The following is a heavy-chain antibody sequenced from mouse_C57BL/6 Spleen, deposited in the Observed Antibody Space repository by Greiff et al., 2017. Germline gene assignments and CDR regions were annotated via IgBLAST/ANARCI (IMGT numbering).Heavy chain of an antibody. CDR3: ALYYGSPAY. D-gene: IGHD1-1*01. CDR2: IDPEDGET. Sequence: DVKLVESGAELVKPGASVKLSCTASGFNIKDNYTHWVKQRTEQGLEWIGRIDPEDGETKYAPKFQGKATITADTSSNTAYLQLSSLTSEDTAVYYCALYYGSPAYWGQGTLVTVSA. V-gene: IGHV14-2*01. CDR1: GFNIKDNY. J-gene: IGHJ3*01.